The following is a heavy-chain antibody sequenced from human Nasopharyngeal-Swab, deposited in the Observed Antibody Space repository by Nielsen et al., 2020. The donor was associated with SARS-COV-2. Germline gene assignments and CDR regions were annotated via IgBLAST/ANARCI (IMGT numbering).Heavy chain of an antibody. CDR3: ARSYNWNYLDYFDY. D-gene: IGHD1-7*01. V-gene: IGHV3-48*03. CDR1: GFTFSSYE. CDR2: ISSSGSTI. J-gene: IGHJ4*02. Sequence: GSLRLSCAASGFTFSSYEMNWVRQAPGKGLEWVSYISSSGSTIYYADSVKGRFTISRDNAKNSLYLQMNSLRAEDTAVYYCARSYNWNYLDYFDYWGQGTLVTVSS.